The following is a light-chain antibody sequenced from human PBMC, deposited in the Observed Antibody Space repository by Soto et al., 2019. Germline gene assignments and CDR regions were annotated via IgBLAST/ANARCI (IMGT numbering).Light chain of an antibody. J-gene: IGKJ4*01. V-gene: IGKV1-39*01. CDR1: QSISSY. CDR2: AAS. Sequence: DIQMTHSPSSLSASVGDRVTITCRASQSISSYLNWYQQKPGKAPKLLIYAASSLQSGVPSRFSRSGSAKDFTLTISSLQHEDFATHYCKQSYRTPLTFG. CDR3: KQSYRTPLT.